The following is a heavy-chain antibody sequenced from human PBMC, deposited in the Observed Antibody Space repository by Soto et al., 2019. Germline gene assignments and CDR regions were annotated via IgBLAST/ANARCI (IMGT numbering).Heavy chain of an antibody. V-gene: IGHV3-30-3*01. J-gene: IGHJ6*02. CDR1: GFTFSSYA. CDR3: ARDNYGMDV. CDR2: ISHDENRK. Sequence: GGSLRLSCAASGFTFSSYAMSWVRQAPGKGLEWVALISHDENRKSYTDSVKGRFTISRDNSENTLYLQMNSLRLEDTAVYYCARDNYGMDVWGQGTTVTVSS.